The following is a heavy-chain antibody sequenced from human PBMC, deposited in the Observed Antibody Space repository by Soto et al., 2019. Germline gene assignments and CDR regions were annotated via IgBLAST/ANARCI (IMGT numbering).Heavy chain of an antibody. Sequence: ETLSLTCAVSGDSITSNHWNWIRQPPGRGLEWIGYIYNSGTTKYNPSLKSRVIISVDTSKNQLSLKLSSVTAADTAVYYCARVSMSTVSWGFDPWGQGTLVTVSS. CDR3: ARVSMSTVSWGFDP. CDR2: IYNSGTT. J-gene: IGHJ5*02. V-gene: IGHV4-59*01. CDR1: GDSITSNH. D-gene: IGHD4-4*01.